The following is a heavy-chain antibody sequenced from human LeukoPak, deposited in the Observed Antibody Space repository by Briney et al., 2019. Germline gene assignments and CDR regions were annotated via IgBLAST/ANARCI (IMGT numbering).Heavy chain of an antibody. CDR3: ARREPHLNWFDP. V-gene: IGHV1-8*01. CDR2: MNPNSGNT. D-gene: IGHD1-1*01. Sequence: GASVKVSCKASGYTFTSYDINWVRQATGQGLEWMGWMNPNSGNTGYAQKFQGRVTMTRNTSISTAYMELSSLRSEDTAVYYCARREPHLNWFDPWDQGTLVTVSS. J-gene: IGHJ5*02. CDR1: GYTFTSYD.